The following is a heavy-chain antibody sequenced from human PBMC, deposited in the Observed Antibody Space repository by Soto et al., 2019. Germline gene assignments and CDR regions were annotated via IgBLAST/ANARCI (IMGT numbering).Heavy chain of an antibody. CDR1: GFTFSSYD. Sequence: EVQLVESGGGLVQPGGSLRLSCAASGFTFSSYDMHWVRQATGKGLEWVSAIGTAGDTYYPGSVKGRFTISRENAKNSLYLQINSLRAGDTAVYYCARGARFTHMDVWGKGTTVTVSS. D-gene: IGHD3-3*01. CDR2: IGTAGDT. J-gene: IGHJ6*03. CDR3: ARGARFTHMDV. V-gene: IGHV3-13*01.